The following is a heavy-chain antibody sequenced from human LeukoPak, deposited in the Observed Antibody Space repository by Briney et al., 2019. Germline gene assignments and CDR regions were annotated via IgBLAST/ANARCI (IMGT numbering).Heavy chain of an antibody. CDR1: GGSFSDYY. V-gene: IGHV4-34*01. CDR2: INHSGST. D-gene: IGHD6-19*01. CDR3: AKGHRYSSGWYWSHWFDP. J-gene: IGHJ5*02. Sequence: SETLSLTCAVYGGSFSDYYWTWIRQPPGTGLEWIGEINHSGSTNYNTSLKSRVTISVDTSKKQFFLRLSSVTAADTAVYYCAKGHRYSSGWYWSHWFDPWGQGTLVTVSS.